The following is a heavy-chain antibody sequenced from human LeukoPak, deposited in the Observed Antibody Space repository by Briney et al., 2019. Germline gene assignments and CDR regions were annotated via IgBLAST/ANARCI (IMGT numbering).Heavy chain of an antibody. Sequence: GGSLRLSCAASGFTFSIFWMSWVRQAPGKGLEWVSNIKQDGSAKYYVDSVKGRFTISRDNARNSLYLEMNNLRAEDTAFYYCTTSYDSSGNNWGKGTLVTVSS. CDR3: TTSYDSSGNN. D-gene: IGHD3-22*01. CDR2: IKQDGSAK. J-gene: IGHJ4*02. CDR1: GFTFSIFW. V-gene: IGHV3-7*03.